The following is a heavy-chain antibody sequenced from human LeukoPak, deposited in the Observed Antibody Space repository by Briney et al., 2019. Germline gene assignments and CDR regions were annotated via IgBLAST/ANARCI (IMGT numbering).Heavy chain of an antibody. D-gene: IGHD3-3*01. CDR3: ARNRDFWSGYYVDYYYGMDV. V-gene: IGHV4-59*01. J-gene: IGHJ6*02. CDR2: IYYSGST. CDR1: GGSISSYY. Sequence: SETLSLTCTVSGGSISSYYWSWIRQPPGKGLEWIGYIYYSGSTNYNPSLKSRVTISVDTSKNQFSLKLSSVTAADTAVHYCARNRDFWSGYYVDYYYGMDVWGQGTTVTVSS.